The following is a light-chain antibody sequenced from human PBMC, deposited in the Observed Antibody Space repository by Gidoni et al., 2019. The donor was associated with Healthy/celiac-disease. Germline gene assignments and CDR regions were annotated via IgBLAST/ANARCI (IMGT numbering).Light chain of an antibody. V-gene: IGKV3-11*01. Sequence: EIVLTPSPATLSLSPGERATLSCRASQSVSSYLAWYQQKPGQAPRLLIYDASNRATGIPARFSGSGSGTDFTLTISSLEPEDFAVYYCQQRSNWPPMFTFGGGTKVEIK. CDR3: QQRSNWPPMFT. CDR1: QSVSSY. CDR2: DAS. J-gene: IGKJ4*01.